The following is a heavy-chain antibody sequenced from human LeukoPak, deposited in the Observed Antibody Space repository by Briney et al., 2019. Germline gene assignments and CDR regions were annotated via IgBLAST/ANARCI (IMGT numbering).Heavy chain of an antibody. Sequence: KPSETLSLTCTVSGGSISGDHWNWIRQPPGKGLEWIGYIYYSGSTNYNPSLKSRVTISIDTSKNQFSLKLTSVTAADTAVYYCARRNDFGIWGQGTMVTASS. CDR3: ARRNDFGI. CDR1: GGSISGDH. CDR2: IYYSGST. J-gene: IGHJ3*02. V-gene: IGHV4-59*08.